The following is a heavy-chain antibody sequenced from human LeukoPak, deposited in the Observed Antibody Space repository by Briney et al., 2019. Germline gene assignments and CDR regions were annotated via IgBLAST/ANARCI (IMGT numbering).Heavy chain of an antibody. Sequence: GGSLRLSCAASGYTFSNYAMSWVRQAPGRGLVWVSTITGSGAKTYYADSVKGRFTLSRDNSRNTLFLQMNRLRAEDTALYFCAKRGPTAAGTSFDYWGRGTLVTVSS. V-gene: IGHV3-23*01. D-gene: IGHD6-13*01. CDR1: GYTFSNYA. CDR3: AKRGPTAAGTSFDY. CDR2: ITGSGAKT. J-gene: IGHJ4*02.